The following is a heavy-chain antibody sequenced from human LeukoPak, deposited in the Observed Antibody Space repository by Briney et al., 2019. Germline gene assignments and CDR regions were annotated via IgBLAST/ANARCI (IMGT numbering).Heavy chain of an antibody. CDR3: ARGGNIGYDYNAFDI. V-gene: IGHV3-48*03. J-gene: IGHJ3*02. Sequence: GGSLRLSCAASGFTFSTHEMNWVRQPPGKGLQWVSYITRSGTTIYYADSVKGRFTISRDNAKNSLYLQMNSLRDEDTAVYYCARGGNIGYDYNAFDIWGQGTMVTVSS. CDR2: ITRSGTTI. CDR1: GFTFSTHE. D-gene: IGHD3-22*01.